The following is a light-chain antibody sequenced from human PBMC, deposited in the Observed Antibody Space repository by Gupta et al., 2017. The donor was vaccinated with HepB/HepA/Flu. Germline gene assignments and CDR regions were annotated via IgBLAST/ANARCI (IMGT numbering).Light chain of an antibody. CDR2: DDS. J-gene: IGLJ3*02. CDR1: NFGSQR. V-gene: IGLV3-21*02. CDR3: QVWDSRSDHRV. Sequence: VLTQPPSVSVAPGETARITCGGDNFGSQRVHWYQQRPGQAPILVGYDDSDRPSGIPERFSGSKSGNTATLTISRGEAGDEADYYCQVWDSRSDHRVFGGGTKLTAL.